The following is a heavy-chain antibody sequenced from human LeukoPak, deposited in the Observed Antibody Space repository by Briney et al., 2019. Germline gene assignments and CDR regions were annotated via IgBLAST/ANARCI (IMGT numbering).Heavy chain of an antibody. CDR3: ARAAVDMDV. J-gene: IGHJ6*03. D-gene: IGHD6-19*01. V-gene: IGHV4-4*07. Sequence: SETLSLNSTVSGGSISGYYWSWIRQPDGKGLEWVGRVYINGNSDYNPSLKSRVTMSIDTSTNQVYLRMTSVTAAGTAVYYCARAAVDMDVWGKGTAVTVSS. CDR2: VYINGNS. CDR1: GGSISGYY.